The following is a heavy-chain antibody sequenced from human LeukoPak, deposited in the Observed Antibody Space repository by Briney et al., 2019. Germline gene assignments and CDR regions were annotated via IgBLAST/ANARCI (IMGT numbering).Heavy chain of an antibody. V-gene: IGHV4-34*01. Sequence: PSETLSLNCAVYGGSFSGYYWSWIRQAPGKGLEWIGEINHSGSTNYNPSLKSRVTISVDTSKNQFSLKLSSVTAADTAVYYCARGVYYDFWSGYWHWFDPWGQGTLVTVSS. D-gene: IGHD3-3*01. J-gene: IGHJ5*02. CDR3: ARGVYYDFWSGYWHWFDP. CDR2: INHSGST. CDR1: GGSFSGYY.